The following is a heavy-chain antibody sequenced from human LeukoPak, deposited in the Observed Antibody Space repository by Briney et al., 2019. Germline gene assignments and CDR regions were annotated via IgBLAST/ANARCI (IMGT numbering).Heavy chain of an antibody. D-gene: IGHD3-22*01. Sequence: SETLSLTCTVSGGSISSYYWSWIRQPPGKGLEWIGYIYYSGSTNYNPSLKSRVTISVDTPKNQFSLKLSSVTAADTAVYYCARDYYDSSGPYYYYYMDVWGKGTTVTVSS. CDR3: ARDYYDSSGPYYYYYMDV. J-gene: IGHJ6*03. V-gene: IGHV4-59*01. CDR2: IYYSGST. CDR1: GGSISSYY.